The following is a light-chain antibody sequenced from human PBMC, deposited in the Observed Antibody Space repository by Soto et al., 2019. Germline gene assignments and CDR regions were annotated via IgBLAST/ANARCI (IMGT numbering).Light chain of an antibody. CDR3: QQFDSSGGT. CDR2: DAS. Sequence: EIVLTQSPCTLSLSPGERATLSCRASQSVSSSYLAWYQQKPGQAPRLLIYDASSRATGIPDRFSGSGSGTDFTLTISRLEPEDFAVYYCQQFDSSGGTFGPGTKVDIK. V-gene: IGKV3-20*01. J-gene: IGKJ3*01. CDR1: QSVSSSY.